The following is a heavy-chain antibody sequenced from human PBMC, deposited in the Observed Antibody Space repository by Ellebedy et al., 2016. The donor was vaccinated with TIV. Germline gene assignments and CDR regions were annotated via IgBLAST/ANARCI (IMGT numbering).Heavy chain of an antibody. V-gene: IGHV3-74*01. J-gene: IGHJ4*02. CDR3: ARSSDYLYFDY. CDR2: INSDGSST. CDR1: GFTFSSYW. D-gene: IGHD2/OR15-2a*01. Sequence: GGSPRLSCAASGFTFSSYWMHWVRQAPGKGLVWVSRINSDGSSTSYADSVKGRFTISRDNAKNTLYLQMNSLRAEDTAVYYCARSSDYLYFDYWGQGTLVTVSS.